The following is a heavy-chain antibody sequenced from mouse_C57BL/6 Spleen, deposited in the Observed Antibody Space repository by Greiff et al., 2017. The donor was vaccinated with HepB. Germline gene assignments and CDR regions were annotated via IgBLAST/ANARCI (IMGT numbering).Heavy chain of an antibody. D-gene: IGHD2-3*01. Sequence: QVQLQQSGAELVRPGTSVKVSCKASGYAFTNYLIEWVKQRPGQGLEWIGVINPGSGGTNYNEKFKGKATLTADKSSSTAYMQLSSLTSEDSAVYFCARRNPYDGYRYYFDYWGQGTTLTVSS. J-gene: IGHJ2*01. CDR3: ARRNPYDGYRYYFDY. CDR1: GYAFTNYL. CDR2: INPGSGGT. V-gene: IGHV1-54*01.